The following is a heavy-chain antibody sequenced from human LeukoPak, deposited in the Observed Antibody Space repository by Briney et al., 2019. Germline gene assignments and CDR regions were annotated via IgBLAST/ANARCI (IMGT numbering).Heavy chain of an antibody. CDR1: GFTFSTHD. J-gene: IGHJ2*01. V-gene: IGHV3-23*01. CDR3: ARAVGQWYFDP. CDR2: ISRSGDGT. Sequence: GGSLRLSCAASGFTFSTHDMSWARQAPGKGLEWVSAISRSGDGTTYADSVKGRFTISRDNSKNTLYLQMNSLRAEATAVYYCARAVGQWYFDPGGRGPLVTVSS.